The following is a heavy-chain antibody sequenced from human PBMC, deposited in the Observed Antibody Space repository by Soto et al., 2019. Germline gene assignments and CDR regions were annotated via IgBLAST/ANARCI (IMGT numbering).Heavy chain of an antibody. CDR2: IYPGDSDT. CDR3: ALASPYCSSPTCYFDF. J-gene: IGHJ4*02. V-gene: IGHV5-51*01. D-gene: IGHD2-2*01. CDR1: GYSFTTYW. Sequence: GESLKISCKGSGYSFTTYWIGWVRQMPGKGLDWMGIIYPGDSDTRYSPSFKGQVTISADKSISTAYLQWSSLKASDTAIYYCALASPYCSSPTCYFDFWGQGTLVTVS.